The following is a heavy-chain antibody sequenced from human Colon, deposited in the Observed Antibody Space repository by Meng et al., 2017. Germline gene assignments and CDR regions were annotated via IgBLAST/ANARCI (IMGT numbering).Heavy chain of an antibody. D-gene: IGHD3-16*02. CDR1: GDSVSSKIAV. CDR3: TRGLEFYRFEY. V-gene: IGHV6-1*01. CDR2: TYYRAKWNH. Sequence: QPRLQQSGTGIVKPSQTPDITCAISGDSVSSKIAVCNWIRQSPSRGLEWLGRTYYRAKWNHDYAESLRGRITINPDTSNNQISLQLNSVTPEDTAVYYCTRGLEFYRFEYWGQGTLVTVSS. J-gene: IGHJ4*02.